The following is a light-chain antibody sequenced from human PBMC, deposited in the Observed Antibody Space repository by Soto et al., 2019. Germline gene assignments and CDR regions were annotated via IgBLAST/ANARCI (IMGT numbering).Light chain of an antibody. Sequence: QSALTQPPSASGSPGQSVAISCPGTRSDVGGYNYVSWYQQHPGKAPKLMIYEVNKRPSGVPDRFSGSKSGNTASLTVSGLQAEDEADYYCSSYAGSSNVFGTGTKLTV. J-gene: IGLJ1*01. CDR1: RSDVGGYNY. CDR2: EVN. CDR3: SSYAGSSNV. V-gene: IGLV2-8*01.